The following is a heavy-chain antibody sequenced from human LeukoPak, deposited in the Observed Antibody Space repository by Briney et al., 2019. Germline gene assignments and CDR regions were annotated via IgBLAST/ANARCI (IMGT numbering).Heavy chain of an antibody. CDR1: GFTFSNYW. J-gene: IGHJ4*02. CDR3: AKEGYSYGFDY. Sequence: QTGGSLRLSCAASGFTFSNYWMSWVRQPPGKGLEWVANINQDGSEKYYADSVKGRFTISRDNSKNTLYLQMNSLRAEDTAVYYCAKEGYSYGFDYWGQGTLVTVSS. V-gene: IGHV3-7*01. CDR2: INQDGSEK. D-gene: IGHD5-18*01.